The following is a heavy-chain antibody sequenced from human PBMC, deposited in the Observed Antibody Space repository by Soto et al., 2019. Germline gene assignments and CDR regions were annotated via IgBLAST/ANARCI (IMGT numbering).Heavy chain of an antibody. J-gene: IGHJ5*02. CDR1: GDSLSSYY. CDR3: GSVRPIGYGLS. V-gene: IGHV4-59*07. CDR2: VYFSGNT. D-gene: IGHD5-12*01. Sequence: PSDTLSLTCTLSGDSLSSYYWTWIRQSPGKGLEWIGYVYFSGNTNYNPSLKSRVAISIDTSKNQFSLRLASVTAADTAFYYCGSVRPIGYGLSWGQGTLVTVCS.